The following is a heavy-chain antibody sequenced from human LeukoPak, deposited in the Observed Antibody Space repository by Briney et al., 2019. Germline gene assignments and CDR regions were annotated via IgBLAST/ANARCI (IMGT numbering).Heavy chain of an antibody. Sequence: SETLSLTCTVSGYSISSGYYWGWIRQAPGKGMEWIGSIYESGSSYYNPSLKSRVTISVDTSKNQFSLKLSSVTAADTAVYYCARHMRVDIVATTGFDYWGQGTLVTVSS. V-gene: IGHV4-38-2*02. CDR3: ARHMRVDIVATTGFDY. J-gene: IGHJ4*02. CDR2: IYESGSS. D-gene: IGHD5-12*01. CDR1: GYSISSGYY.